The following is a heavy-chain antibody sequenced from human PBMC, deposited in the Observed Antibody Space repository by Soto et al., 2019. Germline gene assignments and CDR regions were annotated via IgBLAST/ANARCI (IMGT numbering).Heavy chain of an antibody. CDR2: ILYDGSNK. CDR1: GFTFRNYA. CDR3: AREDTGSLDY. J-gene: IGHJ4*02. D-gene: IGHD3-10*01. Sequence: SLRLSCAASGFTFRNYAVHWVRQAPGKGLEWVAAILYDGSNKYYADSVKGRFTISRDNSKNTLYLQMNSLRTEDTAVYYCAREDTGSLDYWGLGALVTVSS. V-gene: IGHV3-30-3*01.